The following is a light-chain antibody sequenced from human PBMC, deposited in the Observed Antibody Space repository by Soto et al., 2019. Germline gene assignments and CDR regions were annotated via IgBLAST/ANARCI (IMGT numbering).Light chain of an antibody. CDR2: GAS. J-gene: IGKJ1*01. CDR3: QQYGSSPTWT. CDR1: QNILSN. Sequence: EIVMTQSPATLSVSPGERATLSCRASQNILSNLAWYQQKPGQAPRLLIYGASNRATGIPARFGGSGSGTDFTLTISRLEPEDSAVYYCQQYGSSPTWTFGQGTKVDI. V-gene: IGKV3-20*01.